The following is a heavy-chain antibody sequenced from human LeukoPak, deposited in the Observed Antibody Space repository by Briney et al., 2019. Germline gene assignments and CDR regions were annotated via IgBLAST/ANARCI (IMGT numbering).Heavy chain of an antibody. CDR3: ARHYGP. CDR2: IYNGENT. D-gene: IGHD3-10*01. J-gene: IGHJ5*02. Sequence: SETLSLTCTVSGGSISNYYWNWLRQPPGKGLEWIGYIYNGENTNYNPSLKSRVTISVDTSKDQFSLKLNSVTAADTAVYYCARHYGPWGQGTLVTVSS. CDR1: GGSISNYY. V-gene: IGHV4-59*08.